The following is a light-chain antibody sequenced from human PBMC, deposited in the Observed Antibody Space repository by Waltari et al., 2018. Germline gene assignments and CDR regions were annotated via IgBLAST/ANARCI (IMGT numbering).Light chain of an antibody. V-gene: IGLV2-14*03. CDR1: SSDVGSYNF. CDR3: SSFSSGSNPVV. J-gene: IGLJ2*01. Sequence: QSVLTQPASVSGSPGQSITISCTGTSSDVGSYNFVSWYQQHPGKAPKLIIFNVSNRPSGVSNRFSGSKSGNTASLTISGLQAEDEADFYCSSFSSGSNPVVFGGGTMLTVL. CDR2: NVS.